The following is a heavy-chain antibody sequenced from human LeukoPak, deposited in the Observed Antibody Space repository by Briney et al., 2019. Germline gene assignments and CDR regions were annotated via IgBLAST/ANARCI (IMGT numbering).Heavy chain of an antibody. CDR2: IYYSGST. J-gene: IGHJ4*02. D-gene: IGHD3-10*01. CDR3: ARRRISSSGSYFDY. Sequence: SETLSLTCNVSGGSISSYYWSWIRQPPGKRLEWIGYIYYSGSTYYSPSLKSRVTISVDTSKNQFSLRLTSVTAADTAVYYCARRRISSSGSYFDYWGQGTLVTVSS. CDR1: GGSISSYY. V-gene: IGHV4-59*08.